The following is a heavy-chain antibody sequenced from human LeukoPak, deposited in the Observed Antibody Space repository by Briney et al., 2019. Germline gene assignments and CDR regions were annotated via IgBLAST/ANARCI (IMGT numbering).Heavy chain of an antibody. J-gene: IGHJ4*02. CDR3: AKITDEAAGPRPNRDDY. CDR1: GFTFNTYE. D-gene: IGHD6-13*01. V-gene: IGHV3-30*02. Sequence: GGSLRLSCEVSGFTFNTYEMHWVRQAPGKGLEWVAFIRYDGSNKYYADSVKGRFTISRDNSKNTLYLQMNSLRAEDTAVYYCAKITDEAAGPRPNRDDYWGQGTLVTVSS. CDR2: IRYDGSNK.